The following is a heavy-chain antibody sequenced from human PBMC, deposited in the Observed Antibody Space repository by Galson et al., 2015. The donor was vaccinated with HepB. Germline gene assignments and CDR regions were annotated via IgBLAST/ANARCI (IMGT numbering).Heavy chain of an antibody. V-gene: IGHV4-39*01. J-gene: IGHJ1*01. CDR3: ARQVRVAEAYCSTPSCYEYVQH. Sequence: ETLSLTCTVSGGSISSSGYYWGWIRQPPGKGLEWIGSIYYSGNTYSNPSLKSRVTISIDTSKNQFSLKVTSVTAADTAMYYCARQVRVAEAYCSTPSCYEYVQHWGHGTLVTVSS. CDR1: GGSISSSGYY. D-gene: IGHD2-2*01. CDR2: IYYSGNT.